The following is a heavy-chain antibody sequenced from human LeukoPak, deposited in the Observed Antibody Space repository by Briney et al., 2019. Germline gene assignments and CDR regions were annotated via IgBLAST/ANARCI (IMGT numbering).Heavy chain of an antibody. V-gene: IGHV1-8*01. D-gene: IGHD2-2*01. CDR2: MNPNSGNT. CDR3: ARGRPRYCSSTSCFDY. CDR1: GYTFTRYD. Sequence: ASVKVSCKASGYTFTRYDINWVRQATGQGLEWMGWMNPNSGNTGYAQKFQGRVTMTRNTAISTAYMELSSLRSEDTAVYYCARGRPRYCSSTSCFDYWGQGTLVTVSS. J-gene: IGHJ4*02.